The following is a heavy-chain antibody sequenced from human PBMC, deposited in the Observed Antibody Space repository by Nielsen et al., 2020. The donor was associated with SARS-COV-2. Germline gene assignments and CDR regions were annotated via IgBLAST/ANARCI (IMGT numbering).Heavy chain of an antibody. V-gene: IGHV3-23*01. CDR3: TRGEDGIVGATKY. Sequence: GESLKISCAASGFTFSDYAMAWVRQAPGKGLEWVSGLSASGTRTYYADSVKGRFTISRDNSKNTLYLQINSLRVEDTAVYYCTRGEDGIVGATKYWGQGTLVTVSS. CDR1: GFTFSDYA. D-gene: IGHD1-26*01. J-gene: IGHJ4*02. CDR2: LSASGTRT.